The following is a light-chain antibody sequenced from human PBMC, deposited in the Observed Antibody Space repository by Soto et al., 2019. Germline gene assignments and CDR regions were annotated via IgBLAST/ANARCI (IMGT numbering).Light chain of an antibody. CDR1: SGSVSTSYY. V-gene: IGLV8-61*01. CDR2: STN. CDR3: ALYMGSGIWV. J-gene: IGLJ3*02. Sequence: QTVVTQEPSFSVSPGRTVTLTCGLSSGSVSTSYYPSWYQQTPGQAPRTLIYSTNTRSSGVPDRFSGSILGNKAALTITGAQADDEADYYFALYMGSGIWVFGGGTKLNVL.